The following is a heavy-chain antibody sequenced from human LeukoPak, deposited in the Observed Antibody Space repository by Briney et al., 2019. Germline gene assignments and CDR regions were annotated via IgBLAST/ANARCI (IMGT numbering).Heavy chain of an antibody. Sequence: GALVKVSCTASGGTFSSYAISWVRQAPGQGLEWMGGIIPIFGTANYAQKFQGRVTITADESTSTAYMELSSLRSGDTAVYYCAREGYYDSSGYQLAYYFDYWGQGTLVTVSS. CDR2: IIPIFGTA. CDR1: GGTFSSYA. J-gene: IGHJ4*02. D-gene: IGHD3-22*01. V-gene: IGHV1-69*13. CDR3: AREGYYDSSGYQLAYYFDY.